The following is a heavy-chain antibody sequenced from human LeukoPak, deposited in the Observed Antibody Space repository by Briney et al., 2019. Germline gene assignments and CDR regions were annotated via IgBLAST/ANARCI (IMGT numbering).Heavy chain of an antibody. Sequence: PGGSLRLSCAASGFTFSSSAMSWVRQAPGKGLEWVSVIYSGGSTYYADSVKDRFTISRDNSKNTLYLQMNSLRAEDTAVYYCARDPGTYYFDYWGQGTLVTVSS. J-gene: IGHJ4*02. CDR3: ARDPGTYYFDY. V-gene: IGHV3-66*01. CDR2: IYSGGST. CDR1: GFTFSSSA. D-gene: IGHD3-10*01.